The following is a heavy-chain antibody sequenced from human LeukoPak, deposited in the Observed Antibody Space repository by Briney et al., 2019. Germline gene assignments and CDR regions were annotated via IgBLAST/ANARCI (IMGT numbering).Heavy chain of an antibody. CDR3: ARGYSGYDD. Sequence: SETLSLTCTVSGGSISSSSYYWGWIRQPPGKGLEWIGSIYYSGSTYYNPSLKSRVTMSVDTSKNQFSLKLSSVTAADTAVYYCARGYSGYDDWGQGTLVTVSS. CDR2: IYYSGST. D-gene: IGHD5-12*01. J-gene: IGHJ4*02. CDR1: GGSISSSSYY. V-gene: IGHV4-39*07.